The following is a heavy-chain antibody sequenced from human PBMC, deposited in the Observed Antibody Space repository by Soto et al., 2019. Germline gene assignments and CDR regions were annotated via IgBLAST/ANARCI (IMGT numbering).Heavy chain of an antibody. D-gene: IGHD3-3*01. Sequence: GGSLRLSCAASCFSVNSKYMGWIRRAPGKGLECVSLIYDRGATYYTPSVKGRFIISSDFPKNTLYLDMSDLRVDDTAVYSCVGCDYDCRSGFYPFDDLGLGTRVTVSS. CDR2: IYDRGAT. J-gene: IGHJ4*01. CDR1: CFSVNSKY. CDR3: VGCDYDCRSGFYPFDD. V-gene: IGHV3-53*01.